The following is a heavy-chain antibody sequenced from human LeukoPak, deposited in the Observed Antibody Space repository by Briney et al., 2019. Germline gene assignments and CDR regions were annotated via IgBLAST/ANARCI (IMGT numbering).Heavy chain of an antibody. CDR1: GGSISSGGYY. Sequence: PSETLSLTCTVSGGSISSGGYYWSWIRQHPGKGLEWIGYIYYSGSTYYNPSLKSRVTISVDTSKNQFSLKLNSVTAADTAVYYCARVGYYYDSSGYYYGQNAFDIWGQGTMVTVSS. CDR3: ARVGYYYDSSGYYYGQNAFDI. D-gene: IGHD3-22*01. J-gene: IGHJ3*02. CDR2: IYYSGST. V-gene: IGHV4-31*03.